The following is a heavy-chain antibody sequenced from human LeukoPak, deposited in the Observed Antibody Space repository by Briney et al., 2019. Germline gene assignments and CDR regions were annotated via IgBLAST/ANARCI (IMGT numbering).Heavy chain of an antibody. CDR3: AKGCSSTSCSNRRWFDP. V-gene: IGHV3-30*02. J-gene: IGHJ5*02. D-gene: IGHD2-2*01. CDR2: IRYDGSNK. Sequence: GGSLRLSCAASGFTFSSYGMHWVRQAPGKGLEWVAFIRYDGSNKYYADSVKGRFTISRDNSKNTLYLQMNSLRAEDTAVYYCAKGCSSTSCSNRRWFDPWGRGTLVTVSS. CDR1: GFTFSSYG.